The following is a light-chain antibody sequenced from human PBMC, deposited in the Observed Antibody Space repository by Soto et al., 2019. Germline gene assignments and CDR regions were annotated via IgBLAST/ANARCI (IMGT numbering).Light chain of an antibody. CDR2: DAS. J-gene: IGKJ1*01. V-gene: IGKV3-11*01. CDR3: QQRSNCPPT. CDR1: ESVSSSF. Sequence: ENVLTQFPATLSLFQGERATLSCRASESVSSSFLAWYQQRLGQAPRLLIYDASNRATGIPARFSGSGSGTDFTLTISSLEPEDFAVYYCQQRSNCPPTFGQGTKVDIK.